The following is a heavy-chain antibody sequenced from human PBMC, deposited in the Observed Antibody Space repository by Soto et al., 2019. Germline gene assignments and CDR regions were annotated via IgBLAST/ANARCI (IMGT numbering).Heavy chain of an antibody. J-gene: IGHJ6*02. V-gene: IGHV1-8*01. D-gene: IGHD7-27*01. CDR2: MNRNSGNT. CDR1: GYTLTSDD. CDR3: ARERRLGIDGMDV. Sequence: QVQLVQSGAEVKKPGASVKVSSKASGYTLTSDDINWVRQATGQGLEWMGWMNRNSGNTGYAQKLQGRVTMTWNTSISTAYRELSSLRSEDTAVYYCARERRLGIDGMDVWGQGTTVTVSS.